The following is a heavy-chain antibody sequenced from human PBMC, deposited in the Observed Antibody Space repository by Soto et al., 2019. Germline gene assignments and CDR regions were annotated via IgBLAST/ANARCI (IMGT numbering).Heavy chain of an antibody. V-gene: IGHV3-48*01. D-gene: IGHD3-3*01. J-gene: IGHJ5*02. Sequence: GGSLRLSCAASGFTFSSYSMNWVRQAPGKGLEWVSYISSSSSTIYYADSVKGRFTISRDNAKNSLYLQMNSLRAEDTAVYYCASGDFGVVPGGFDPWGQGTLVTVSS. CDR1: GFTFSSYS. CDR2: ISSSSSTI. CDR3: ASGDFGVVPGGFDP.